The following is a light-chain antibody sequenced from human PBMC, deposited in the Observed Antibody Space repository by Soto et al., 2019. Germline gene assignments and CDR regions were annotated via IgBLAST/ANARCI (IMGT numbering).Light chain of an antibody. CDR2: EVS. V-gene: IGLV2-8*01. CDR1: SSDVGHYNY. CDR3: SSYAGSNNYV. Sequence: QSVLTQPPSASGSPGQSVTISCTGTSSDVGHYNYVSWYQQHPGKAPKLMIYEVSKRPSGVPDRFSGSKSGNTASLTVSGLQAEDEADYYCSSYAGSNNYVFGTGTKVTVL. J-gene: IGLJ1*01.